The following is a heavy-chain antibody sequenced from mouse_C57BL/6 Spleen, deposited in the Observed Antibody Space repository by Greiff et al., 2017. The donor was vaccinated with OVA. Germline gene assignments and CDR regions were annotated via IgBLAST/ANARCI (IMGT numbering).Heavy chain of an antibody. V-gene: IGHV1-52*01. CDR1: GYTFTSYW. D-gene: IGHD1-1*01. Sequence: QVQLQQPGAELVRPGSSVKLSCKASGYTFTSYWMHWVKQRPIQGLEWIGNIDPSDSETHYNQKFKGKATLTVDKSSSTAYMQLSSLTSEDSAVYYCAIEDTTVVATDYWYFDVWGTGTTVTVSS. CDR3: AIEDTTVVATDYWYFDV. J-gene: IGHJ1*03. CDR2: IDPSDSET.